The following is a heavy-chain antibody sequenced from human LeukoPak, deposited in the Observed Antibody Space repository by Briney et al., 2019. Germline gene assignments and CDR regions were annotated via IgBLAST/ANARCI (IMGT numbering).Heavy chain of an antibody. Sequence: SETLSLTCTVSGGSISSGNYYWSWIRQPPGKGLEWIGYIFYLGSTYYNPSLKSRVSISVNTFKNQFSLKLTAVTAADTAVYYCARGLHYWGQGTLVTVSS. CDR3: ARGLHY. CDR1: GGSISSGNYY. CDR2: IFYLGST. V-gene: IGHV4-30-4*01. J-gene: IGHJ4*02.